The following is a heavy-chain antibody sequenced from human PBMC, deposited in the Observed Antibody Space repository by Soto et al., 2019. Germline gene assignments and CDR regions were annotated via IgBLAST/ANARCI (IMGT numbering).Heavy chain of an antibody. J-gene: IGHJ6*03. Sequence: EVQLVESGGGLVQPGGSLRLSCTASGFTFSHYWMYWVRQAPGKGLVWVSRINSDGSVSSYADSVKGRLTISRDNVKNTLYLQMDSLRAEDTAVYYCARGDCVGGTCYSLAGSFYYYVDVWGKGTTVTVFS. CDR1: GFTFSHYW. D-gene: IGHD2-15*01. CDR2: INSDGSVS. CDR3: ARGDCVGGTCYSLAGSFYYYVDV. V-gene: IGHV3-74*01.